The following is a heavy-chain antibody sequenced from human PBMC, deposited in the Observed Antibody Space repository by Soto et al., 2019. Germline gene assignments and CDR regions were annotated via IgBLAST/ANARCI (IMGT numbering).Heavy chain of an antibody. J-gene: IGHJ6*02. CDR3: ARYTSTFGVVISYYYGMHV. CDR2: ISSSGSTI. CDR1: GFTFSDYY. V-gene: IGHV3-11*01. Sequence: GGSLRLSCAASGFTFSDYYMSWIRQAPGKGLEWVSYISSSGSTIYYADSVKGRFTISRDNAKNSLYLQMNSLRAEDTAVYYCARYTSTFGVVISYYYGMHVWGQGTTVTVSS. D-gene: IGHD3-3*01.